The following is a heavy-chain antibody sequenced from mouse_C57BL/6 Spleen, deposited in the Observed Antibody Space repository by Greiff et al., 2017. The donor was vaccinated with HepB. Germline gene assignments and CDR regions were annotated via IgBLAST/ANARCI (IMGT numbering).Heavy chain of an antibody. Sequence: EVQLQHSGPELVKPGASVKISCKASGYSFTGYYMNWVKQSPEKSLEWIGEINPSTGGTTYNQKFKAKATLTVDKSSSTAYMQHKSLTSEDSAVYYCARSQIDPQFAYWGQGTLVTVSA. V-gene: IGHV1-42*01. CDR3: ARSQIDPQFAY. CDR2: INPSTGGT. J-gene: IGHJ3*01. CDR1: GYSFTGYY.